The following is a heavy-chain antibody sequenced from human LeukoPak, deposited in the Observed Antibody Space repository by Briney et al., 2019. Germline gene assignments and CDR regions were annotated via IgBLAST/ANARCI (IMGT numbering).Heavy chain of an antibody. CDR2: ISYDGSNK. CDR1: GFTFSSYA. CDR3: ADGATVVTPPDY. V-gene: IGHV3-30-3*01. Sequence: PAGSLRLSCAASGFTFSSYAMHWVRQAPGKGLEWVAVISYDGSNKYYADSVKGRFTISRDNSKNTLYLQMNSLRAEDTAVYYCADGATVVTPPDYWGQGTLVTVSS. J-gene: IGHJ4*02. D-gene: IGHD4-23*01.